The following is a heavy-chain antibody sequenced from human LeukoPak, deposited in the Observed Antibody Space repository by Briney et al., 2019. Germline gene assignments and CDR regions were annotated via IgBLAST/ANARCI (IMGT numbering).Heavy chain of an antibody. CDR3: ARGLKAAEQQYYYYYGMTS. D-gene: IGHD6-13*01. CDR2: INHSGST. J-gene: IGHJ6*04. V-gene: IGHV4-34*01. Sequence: PSETLSLTCAVYGGSFSGYYWSWIRQPPGKGLEWIGEINHSGSTNYNPSLKSRVTISVDTSKNQFSLKLSSVTAADTAVYYCARGLKAAEQQYYYYYGMTSGAKGPRSPSPQ. CDR1: GGSFSGYY.